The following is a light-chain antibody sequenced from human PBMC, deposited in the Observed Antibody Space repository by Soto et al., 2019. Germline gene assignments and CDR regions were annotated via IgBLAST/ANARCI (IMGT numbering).Light chain of an antibody. CDR1: SSDVGGYNY. J-gene: IGLJ3*02. V-gene: IGLV2-14*01. CDR2: EVS. CDR3: SSFTSTHTVV. Sequence: QSVLTQPASVSGSPGQSITISCTGTSSDVGGYNYVSWYQQYPGKAPKLMIYEVSNRPSGVSNRFSGSKSGNTASLTISGLQAEDEADYYCSSFTSTHTVVFGGGTKLTVL.